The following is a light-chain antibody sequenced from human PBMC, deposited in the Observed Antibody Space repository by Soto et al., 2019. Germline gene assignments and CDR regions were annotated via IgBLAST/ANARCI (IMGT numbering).Light chain of an antibody. V-gene: IGKV3-11*01. CDR2: DAS. J-gene: IGKJ1*01. CDR3: QQRSNWPWT. CDR1: QSVSSY. Sequence: EIVLTQSPATLSLSPGERATLSCRASQSVSSYLAWYQQKPGQAPRLLIYDASNRATGIPARFSASGPGTDFTLTISGLQAEDCAVYYCQQRSNWPWTFGHGTKVESK.